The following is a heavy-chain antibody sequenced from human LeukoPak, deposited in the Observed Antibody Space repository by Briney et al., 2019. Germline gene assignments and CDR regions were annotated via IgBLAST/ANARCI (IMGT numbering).Heavy chain of an antibody. V-gene: IGHV3-11*01. D-gene: IGHD3-22*01. CDR1: GFTFSDYY. CDR3: AKSSMIVVVIGNFDY. CDR2: ISSSGSTI. J-gene: IGHJ4*02. Sequence: GGSLRLSCAASGFTFSDYYMSWIRQAPGKGLEWVSYISSSGSTIYYADSVKGRFTISRDNSKNTLYLQMNSLRAEDTAVYYCAKSSMIVVVIGNFDYWGQGTLVAVSS.